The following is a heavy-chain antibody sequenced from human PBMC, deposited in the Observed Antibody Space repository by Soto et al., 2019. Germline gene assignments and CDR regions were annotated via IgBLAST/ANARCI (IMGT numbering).Heavy chain of an antibody. CDR2: VHPDGGHT. V-gene: IGHV1-46*01. CDR1: GYSLTNYY. CDR3: ARGDIDY. J-gene: IGHJ4*02. Sequence: ASVKVSCKASGYSLTNYYVQWVRQAPGQGLEWLGVVHPDGGHTTYAQKFQDRVTMTRDTFTSTIYMELSSLRSEDTAIYYCARGDIDYGGQGTLVTVS.